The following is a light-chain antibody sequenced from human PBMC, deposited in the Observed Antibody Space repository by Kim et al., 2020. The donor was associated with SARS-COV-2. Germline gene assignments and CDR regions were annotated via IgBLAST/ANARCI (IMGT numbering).Light chain of an antibody. V-gene: IGKV3-11*01. CDR2: DAS. Sequence: SPGERATLSCRASQSVSSYLAWYQQKPGQAPRLLIYDASNRATGIPARFSGSGSGTDFTLTISSLEPEDFAVYYCQQRSNWPLGTFGGGTKVDIK. CDR1: QSVSSY. CDR3: QQRSNWPLGT. J-gene: IGKJ4*01.